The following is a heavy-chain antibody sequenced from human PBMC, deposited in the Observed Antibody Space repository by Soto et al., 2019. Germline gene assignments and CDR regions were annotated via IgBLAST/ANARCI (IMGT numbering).Heavy chain of an antibody. CDR1: GYTFTSYD. D-gene: IGHD2-15*01. Sequence: QVQLVQSGAEVKKPGASVKVSCKASGYTFTSYDINWVRQATGQGLEWMGWMNPTSGNTGYAEKFQGRVTMTRNTLISTASRDRGSLRSEDTAVYYCAVYCGNRYWYFDLWGRGTLGTVCS. CDR2: MNPTSGNT. V-gene: IGHV1-8*01. J-gene: IGHJ2*01. CDR3: AVYCGNRYWYFDL.